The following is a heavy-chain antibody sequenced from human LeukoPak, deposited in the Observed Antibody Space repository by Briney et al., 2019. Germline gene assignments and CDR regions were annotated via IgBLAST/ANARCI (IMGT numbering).Heavy chain of an antibody. J-gene: IGHJ4*02. V-gene: IGHV1-18*01. CDR2: IGAKNGNT. D-gene: IGHD4-17*01. CDR1: GYMFTTYG. Sequence: GASVKVSCKASGYMFTTYGFAWVRQAPGQGLEWLGWIGAKNGNTKYAKKFQDRVTMTTDTSTTTAYMELRSLTSDDTAVYYCARDHRVYGDYGASDYWGQGTLVTVSS. CDR3: ARDHRVYGDYGASDY.